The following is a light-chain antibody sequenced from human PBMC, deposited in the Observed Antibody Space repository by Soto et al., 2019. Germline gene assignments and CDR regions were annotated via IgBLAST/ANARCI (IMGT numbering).Light chain of an antibody. J-gene: IGKJ1*01. CDR2: AAS. CDR1: QDIGTY. Sequence: IQLTQSPSSLSASVGDRVTITCRASQDIGTYLAWYQQRPGKAPNLLIYAASSLQRGVPSRVSGSGPGTEFTLTISRMQPDDFATYYCQQYNTFWTFGPGTKVDIK. CDR3: QQYNTFWT. V-gene: IGKV1-9*01.